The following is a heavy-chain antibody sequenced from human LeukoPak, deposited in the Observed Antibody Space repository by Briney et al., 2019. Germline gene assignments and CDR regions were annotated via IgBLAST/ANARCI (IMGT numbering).Heavy chain of an antibody. CDR1: GFTFSNYW. D-gene: IGHD1-7*01. J-gene: IGHJ4*02. CDR3: ARAGMTGTPDY. V-gene: IGHV3-7*01. Sequence: GGSLRLSCEVSGFTFSNYWMSWVRQAPGKGLEWVANIKQDGSETYYVDSVKGRFTLSRDNARNSLYLQMKYLGADDTAVYYCARAGMTGTPDYWGQGTLVTVSS. CDR2: IKQDGSET.